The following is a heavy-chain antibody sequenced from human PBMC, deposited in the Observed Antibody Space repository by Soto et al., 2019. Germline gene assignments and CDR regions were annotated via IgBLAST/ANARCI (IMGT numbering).Heavy chain of an antibody. CDR2: IWYDGSNK. CDR3: ARDCAGYSSGWYQRGGFDY. CDR1: GFTFSSYG. J-gene: IGHJ4*02. Sequence: QVQLVESGGGVVQPGRSLRLSCAASGFTFSSYGMHWVRQAPGKGLEWVAVIWYDGSNKYYADSVKGRFTTSRDNCKNKLYLQMNSLRAEDTAVYYCARDCAGYSSGWYQRGGFDYWGQGTLGTVSS. D-gene: IGHD6-19*01. V-gene: IGHV3-33*01.